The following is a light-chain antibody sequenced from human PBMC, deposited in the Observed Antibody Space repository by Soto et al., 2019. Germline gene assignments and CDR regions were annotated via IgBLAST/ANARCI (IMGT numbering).Light chain of an antibody. CDR1: QGISSF. J-gene: IGKJ5*01. Sequence: DIQLTQSPSFLSASVGDRVTITCRASQGISSFLAWYQQEPGKAPKLLIYAASTLQGGVPSRFSGSGSGTEFTLTIISLQPEDFATYYSQQLISYPLTFGQGTRLEIK. CDR3: QQLISYPLT. V-gene: IGKV1-9*01. CDR2: AAS.